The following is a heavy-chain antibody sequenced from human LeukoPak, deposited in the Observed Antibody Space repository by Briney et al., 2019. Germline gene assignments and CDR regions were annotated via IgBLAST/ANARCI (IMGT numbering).Heavy chain of an antibody. V-gene: IGHV3-9*01. Sequence: GRSLRLSCAASGFTFDDYAMHWVRQAPGKGLEWVSGISWNSGSIGYADSVKGRFTISRDNAKNSLYLQMNSLRAEDTALYYCAKDGAAAAPYYYYTDVWGKGTTVTVSS. CDR3: AKDGAAAAPYYYYTDV. CDR2: ISWNSGSI. CDR1: GFTFDDYA. D-gene: IGHD6-13*01. J-gene: IGHJ6*03.